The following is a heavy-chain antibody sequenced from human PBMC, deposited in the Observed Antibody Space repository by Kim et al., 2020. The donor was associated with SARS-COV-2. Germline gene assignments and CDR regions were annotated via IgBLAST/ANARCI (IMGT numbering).Heavy chain of an antibody. CDR3: ARSGVCSGGTCPLAFDI. V-gene: IGHV3-74*01. Sequence: VKGRFTISRDNAKNTLYLQMNSLRAEDTALYYCARSGVCSGGTCPLAFDIWGQGTMVTVSS. J-gene: IGHJ3*02. D-gene: IGHD2-15*01.